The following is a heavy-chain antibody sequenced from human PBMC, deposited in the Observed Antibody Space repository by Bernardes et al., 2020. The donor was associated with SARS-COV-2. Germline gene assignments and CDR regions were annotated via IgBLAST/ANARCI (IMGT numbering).Heavy chain of an antibody. CDR3: AREVI. CDR2: INEDGRQR. V-gene: IGHV3-7*01. J-gene: IGHJ4*02. Sequence: GGSLRLSCAASGFPFPNYWMSWVRQAPGTGLERVANINEDGRQRYYVDSVKGRFTISRDNAENSVYLEMNNLRAEDTAVYFCAREVIWGQGTLVTVSS. CDR1: GFPFPNYW.